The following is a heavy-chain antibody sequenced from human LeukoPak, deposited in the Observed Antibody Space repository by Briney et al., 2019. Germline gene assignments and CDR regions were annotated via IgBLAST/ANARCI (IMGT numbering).Heavy chain of an antibody. CDR2: ISWNSGSI. CDR3: AKGYCSGGSCYFDY. D-gene: IGHD2-15*01. J-gene: IGHJ4*02. V-gene: IGHV3-9*01. CDR1: GFTFDDYA. Sequence: GGSLRLSCAASGFTFDDYAMHWVRQAPGKGLEWVSGISWNSGSIGYADSVKGRFTISRDNAKNSLYLQTNSLRAEDTALYYCAKGYCSGGSCYFDYWGQGTLVTVSS.